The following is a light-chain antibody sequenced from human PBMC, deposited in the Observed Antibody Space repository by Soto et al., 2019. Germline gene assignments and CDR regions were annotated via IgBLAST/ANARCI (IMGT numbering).Light chain of an antibody. CDR1: QSVSSSY. Sequence: EIIFTQSPATLSLSPGERATPSCGASQSVSSSYVAWYQHRPGLAPRLLIHDASSRATGIPDRFSGTKSGTDFTLTIRRLEPEDAAVYYCQQYGSSPITFGQGTRLEIK. J-gene: IGKJ5*01. V-gene: IGKV3D-20*01. CDR3: QQYGSSPIT. CDR2: DAS.